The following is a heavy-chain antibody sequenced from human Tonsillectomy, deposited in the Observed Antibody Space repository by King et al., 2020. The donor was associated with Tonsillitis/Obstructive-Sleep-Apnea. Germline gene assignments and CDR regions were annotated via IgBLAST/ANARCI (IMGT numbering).Heavy chain of an antibody. CDR3: ARLLGLTTVTTWAFDY. D-gene: IGHD4-11*01. Sequence: VQLVQSGAEVKKPGESLKISCKGSGYRFTSYWIGWVRQMPGKGLEWMGIIYPGDSDTRYSPSFRCQVTISADKSIRTAYLQWSSLKASDTAIYYCARLLGLTTVTTWAFDYWGQGTLVTVSS. J-gene: IGHJ4*02. CDR1: GYRFTSYW. CDR2: IYPGDSDT. V-gene: IGHV5-51*01.